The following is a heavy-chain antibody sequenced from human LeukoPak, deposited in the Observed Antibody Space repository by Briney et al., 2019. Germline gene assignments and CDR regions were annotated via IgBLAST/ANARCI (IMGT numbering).Heavy chain of an antibody. Sequence: GGSLRLSCVASGFTFSSYSMNWFRQAPGKGLEWVAVISYDGSNKYYADSVKGRFTISRDNSKNTLYLQMNSLRAEDTAVYYCARDRRPTTVTPTPVDYWGQGTLVTVSS. V-gene: IGHV3-30*03. CDR2: ISYDGSNK. D-gene: IGHD4-17*01. CDR1: GFTFSSYS. J-gene: IGHJ4*02. CDR3: ARDRRPTTVTPTPVDY.